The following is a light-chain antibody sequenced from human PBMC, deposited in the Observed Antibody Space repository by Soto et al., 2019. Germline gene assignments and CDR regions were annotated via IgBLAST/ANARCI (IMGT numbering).Light chain of an antibody. V-gene: IGKV3-15*01. J-gene: IGKJ1*01. Sequence: IVMTQSPATLSVSPGERATLTCRASQSIGSNLAWYQQKPGQAPRLLIYAASIRPTDFPARFSGSGSGTEFTLTISGLQSDDFAVYFCQQYNNWPPWTFGHGTKVEIK. CDR1: QSIGSN. CDR3: QQYNNWPPWT. CDR2: AAS.